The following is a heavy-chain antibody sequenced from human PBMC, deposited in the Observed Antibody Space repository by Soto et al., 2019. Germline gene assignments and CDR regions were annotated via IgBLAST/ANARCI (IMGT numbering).Heavy chain of an antibody. D-gene: IGHD2-8*02. CDR2: INHSGST. CDR1: GSPFWAYS. V-gene: IGHV4-34*01. J-gene: IGHJ4*02. CDR3: ARDKITGLFDY. Sequence: SATLSLPCAAYGSPFWAYSWTWIRQPPGTGLEWIGEINHSGSTNYHPSLKSRVTISVDTSKNQFSLKLTSVTAADTAVYYCARDKITGLFDYWGQGTLVPVSS.